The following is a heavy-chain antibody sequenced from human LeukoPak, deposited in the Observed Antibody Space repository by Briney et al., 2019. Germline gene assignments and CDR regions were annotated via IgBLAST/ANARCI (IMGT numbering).Heavy chain of an antibody. D-gene: IGHD7-27*01. CDR1: GGSISSGDYY. V-gene: IGHV4-61*08. J-gene: IGHJ3*02. CDR2: IYYSGST. CDR3: ASGWGSGAFDI. Sequence: SETLSLTCTVSGGSISSGDYYWSWIRQPPGKGLEWIGYIYYSGSTNYNPSLKSRVTMSVDTSKNQFSLKLRSVTAADTAVYYCASGWGSGAFDIWGHGTMVTVSS.